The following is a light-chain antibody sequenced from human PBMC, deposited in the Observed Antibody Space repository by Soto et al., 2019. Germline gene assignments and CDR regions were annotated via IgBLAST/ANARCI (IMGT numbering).Light chain of an antibody. CDR1: QSVSSSY. CDR3: QQYGSGT. Sequence: EIVLTQSPGTLSLSPGERATLSCRASQSVSSSYLAWYQQKPGQAPRLLIYGASSRATGIPDRFSGSGSGKDFTLTISRLEPEDFAVYYCQQYGSGTFGQGTKVEIK. J-gene: IGKJ1*01. V-gene: IGKV3-20*01. CDR2: GAS.